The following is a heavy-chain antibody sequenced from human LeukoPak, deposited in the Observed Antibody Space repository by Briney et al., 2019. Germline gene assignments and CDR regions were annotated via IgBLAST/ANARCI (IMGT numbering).Heavy chain of an antibody. CDR1: GGSISSSSYY. CDR3: ARLPWGAYSSFDP. V-gene: IGHV4-39*01. CDR2: VFSSGST. J-gene: IGHJ5*02. D-gene: IGHD3-16*01. Sequence: ASETLSLTCTVSGGSISSSSYYWGWVRQPPGKGLEWIGSVFSSGSTYYNPSLKSPVPISVDTSKNQFSLKLSSVTAADTAVYYCARLPWGAYSSFDPWGQGTPVTVSS.